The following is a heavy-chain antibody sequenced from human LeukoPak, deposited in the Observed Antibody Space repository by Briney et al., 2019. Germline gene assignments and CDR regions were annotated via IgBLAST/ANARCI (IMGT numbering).Heavy chain of an antibody. J-gene: IGHJ4*02. V-gene: IGHV4-61*01. CDR1: GDSVSSDSYY. Sequence: PSETLSLTCTVSGDSVSSDSYYWSWIRQPPGKGLEWIGNIYYSGSTNYSPSLKSRVTISVDTSKNQFSLKLSSVTAADTAVYYCARDRATSFGNLFDYWGQGALVTVSS. D-gene: IGHD2-2*01. CDR3: ARDRATSFGNLFDY. CDR2: IYYSGST.